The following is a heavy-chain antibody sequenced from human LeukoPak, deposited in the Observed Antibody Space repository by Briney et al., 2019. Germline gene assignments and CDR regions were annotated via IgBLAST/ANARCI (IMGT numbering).Heavy chain of an antibody. CDR3: ASIFY. D-gene: IGHD2-15*01. Sequence: GGSLRLSCAASGFTVNSNYMNWVRQARGKGLEGGSVIYSGGSTYYADSVKGRFTSSRDNFKNTLYLQMNSLGAEDTAVYYCASIFYWGQGTLVTVSS. CDR2: IYSGGST. J-gene: IGHJ4*02. V-gene: IGHV3-53*01. CDR1: GFTVNSNY.